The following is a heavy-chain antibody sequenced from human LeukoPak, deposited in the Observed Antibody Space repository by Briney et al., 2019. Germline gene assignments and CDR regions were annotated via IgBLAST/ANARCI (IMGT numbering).Heavy chain of an antibody. CDR3: ARRITIFGVGPHFDI. CDR2: IYPGDSDT. V-gene: IGHV5-51*01. CDR1: GYSFTSYW. D-gene: IGHD3-3*01. J-gene: IGHJ3*02. Sequence: LGASLKISCKGSGYSFTSYWIGWVRQMPGKGLEWMGIIYPGDSDTRYSPSFQGQVTISADKSISTAYLQWSSLKASDTAMYYCARRITIFGVGPHFDIWGQGTMVTVSS.